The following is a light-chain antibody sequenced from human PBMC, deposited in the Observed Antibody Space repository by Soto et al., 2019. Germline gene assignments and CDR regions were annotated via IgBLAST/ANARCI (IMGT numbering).Light chain of an antibody. CDR2: DAS. CDR3: QQRSNWPGT. V-gene: IGKV3-11*01. Sequence: EIVLTQSPATLSLSPGERATLSCRASQSVNSYLAWYQQKPGQAPRLLIYDASNRATGIPARFSGSGSGTDFTLTISSLEPEYFAVYYCQQRSNWPGTFGPGTKVDIK. CDR1: QSVNSY. J-gene: IGKJ3*01.